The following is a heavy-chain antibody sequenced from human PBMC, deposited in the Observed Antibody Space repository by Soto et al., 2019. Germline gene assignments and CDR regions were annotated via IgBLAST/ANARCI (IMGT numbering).Heavy chain of an antibody. CDR1: GGSITRGGYY. CDR2: IYNSGTT. V-gene: IGHV4-31*03. Sequence: SETLSLTCTVSGGSITRGGYYWSWIRQHPGKGLEWIGYIYNSGTTYYNPSLKSRVTISVDTSKNQFSLKLTSVTAADTAVYYCASDPDLWGQGTLVTVSS. J-gene: IGHJ4*02. CDR3: ASDPDL.